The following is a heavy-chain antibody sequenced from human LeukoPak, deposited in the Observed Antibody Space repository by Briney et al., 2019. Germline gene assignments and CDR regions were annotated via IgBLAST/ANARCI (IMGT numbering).Heavy chain of an antibody. V-gene: IGHV1-69*04. D-gene: IGHD5-18*01. J-gene: IGHJ4*02. CDR3: ATNAVDTAMTIDY. CDR1: GGTFSSYA. CDR2: IIPILGIA. Sequence: SVKVSCKASGGTFSSYAISWVRQAPGQGLEWMGRIIPILGIANYAQKFQGRVTITADKSTSTAYMELSSLRSEDTAVYYCATNAVDTAMTIDYWGQGTLVTVSS.